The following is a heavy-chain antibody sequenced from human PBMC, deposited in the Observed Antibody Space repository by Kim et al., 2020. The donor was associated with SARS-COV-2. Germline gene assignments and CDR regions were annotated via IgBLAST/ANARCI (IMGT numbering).Heavy chain of an antibody. CDR2: INPNSGGT. CDR3: ARGKSGGYCSGGSCYSGKDY. J-gene: IGHJ4*02. Sequence: ASVKVSCKASGYTFTGYYMHWVRQAPGQGLEWMGWINPNSGGTNYAQKFQGRVTMTRDTSISTAYMELSRLRSDDTAVYYCARGKSGGYCSGGSCYSGKDYWGQGTLGTVSS. CDR1: GYTFTGYY. D-gene: IGHD2-15*01. V-gene: IGHV1-2*02.